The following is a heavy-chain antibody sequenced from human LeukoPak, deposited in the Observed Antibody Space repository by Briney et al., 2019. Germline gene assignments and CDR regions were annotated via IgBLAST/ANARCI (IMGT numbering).Heavy chain of an antibody. Sequence: SVKVSCKASGGTFSSYAISWVRQAPGKGLEWMGGIIPIFGTANYAQKFQGRVTITTDESTSTAYMELSSLRSEDTAVYYCARGGTNYYDSSGYYPPTHWFDPWGQGTLVTVSS. V-gene: IGHV1-69*05. CDR3: ARGGTNYYDSSGYYPPTHWFDP. CDR1: GGTFSSYA. CDR2: IIPIFGTA. D-gene: IGHD3-22*01. J-gene: IGHJ5*02.